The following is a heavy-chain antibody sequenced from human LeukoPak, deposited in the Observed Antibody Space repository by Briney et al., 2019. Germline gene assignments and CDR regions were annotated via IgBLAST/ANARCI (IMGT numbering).Heavy chain of an antibody. CDR1: GYTFTGYY. D-gene: IGHD3-3*01. CDR2: INPNSGGT. CDR3: ARGAYRFLEWLSPNYYYYYMDV. Sequence: ASVKVSCKASGYTFTGYYMHWVRQAPGQGLEWMGWINPNSGGTNYAQKFQGWVTMTRDTSISTAYMELSRLRSDDTAVYYCARGAYRFLEWLSPNYYYYYMDVWGKGTTVTVSS. V-gene: IGHV1-2*04. J-gene: IGHJ6*03.